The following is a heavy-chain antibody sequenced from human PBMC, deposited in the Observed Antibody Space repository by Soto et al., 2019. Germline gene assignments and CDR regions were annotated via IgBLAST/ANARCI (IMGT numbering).Heavy chain of an antibody. D-gene: IGHD1-7*01. CDR3: AHPNNWDYRTPYYFDY. CDR1: GFSLNTSGVG. CDR2: IYGNDDQ. V-gene: IGHV2-5*01. J-gene: IGHJ4*02. Sequence: QITLKESGPTLVKPTQTLTLTCTFSGFSLNTSGVGVGWVRQPPGKALEWLALIYGNDDQRYNLFLKNSLTITKDTSRDQVVLTMTHMDPVDTATYYCAHPNNWDYRTPYYFDYWGQGTLVTVS.